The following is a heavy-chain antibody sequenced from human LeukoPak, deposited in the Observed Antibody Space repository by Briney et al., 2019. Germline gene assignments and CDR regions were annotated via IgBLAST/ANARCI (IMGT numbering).Heavy chain of an antibody. CDR3: ARGYYDFWSGYLIDY. V-gene: IGHV3-11*01. J-gene: IGHJ4*02. D-gene: IGHD3-3*01. Sequence: PGGPLRLSCAAPGSTFGDYYMSWIRKAPGKGLEWVSYISSSGSTIYYADSVKGRFTISRDNAKNSLYLQMNSLRAEDTAVYYCARGYYDFWSGYLIDYWGQGTLVTVSS. CDR1: GSTFGDYY. CDR2: ISSSGSTI.